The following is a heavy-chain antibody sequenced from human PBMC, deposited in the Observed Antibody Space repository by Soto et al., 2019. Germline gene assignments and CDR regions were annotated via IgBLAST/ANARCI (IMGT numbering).Heavy chain of an antibody. Sequence: PGGSLRLSCAASGFTFSSYALSWVRQAPTKGLEWVSVISASGRDTYYADSVRGRFIISRDNSRNTLYLQMNSLRAEDTATYYCAKEVYGGSYPDYFDFWGQGTLVTVSS. D-gene: IGHD1-26*01. CDR2: ISASGRDT. V-gene: IGHV3-23*01. CDR1: GFTFSSYA. CDR3: AKEVYGGSYPDYFDF. J-gene: IGHJ4*02.